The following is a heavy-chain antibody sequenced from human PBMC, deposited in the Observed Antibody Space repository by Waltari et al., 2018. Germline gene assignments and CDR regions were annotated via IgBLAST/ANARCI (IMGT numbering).Heavy chain of an antibody. CDR1: GGSMSSSAYS. CDR3: ARHGRKVSTVRGPDY. D-gene: IGHD4-4*01. J-gene: IGHJ4*02. CDR2: IYYSRRV. V-gene: IGHV4-39*01. Sequence: QVQLQGSGPGLVKPSETLSLTCPVSGGSMSSSAYSWGWIRQSSGKGLEWIGGIYYSRRVKTTPSIRCRVTTSEDTSSSQVYRKLTAGTDTDTAVYYCARHGRKVSTVRGPDYWGQGTLVTVSS.